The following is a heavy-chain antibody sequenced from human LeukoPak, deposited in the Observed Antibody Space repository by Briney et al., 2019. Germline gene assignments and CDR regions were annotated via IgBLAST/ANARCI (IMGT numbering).Heavy chain of an antibody. J-gene: IGHJ3*02. CDR2: IYGGGGT. Sequence: QPGGSLRLSCAASGFTVINYYMSWVRQAPGKGLEWVAVIYGGGGTYYTDSVKGRFTISRDNSKNTLYLQMNSLRAEDTAVYYCAKGLSSSWYSCDAFDIWGQGTMVTVSS. CDR3: AKGLSSSWYSCDAFDI. CDR1: GFTVINYY. V-gene: IGHV3-53*01. D-gene: IGHD6-13*01.